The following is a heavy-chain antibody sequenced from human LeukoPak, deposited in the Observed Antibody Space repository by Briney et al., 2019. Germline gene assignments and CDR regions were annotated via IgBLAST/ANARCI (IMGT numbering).Heavy chain of an antibody. J-gene: IGHJ4*02. CDR1: GYTFTGYY. V-gene: IGHV1-2*02. Sequence: ASVKVSCKASGYTFTGYYMHWVRQAPGQGLEWMGWINPNSGGTNYAQKFQGRVTMTRDTSISTAYMELSRLRSDDTAVYYCARVWEMATISHDALDYWDQGTLVTVSS. CDR2: INPNSGGT. D-gene: IGHD5-24*01. CDR3: ARVWEMATISHDALDY.